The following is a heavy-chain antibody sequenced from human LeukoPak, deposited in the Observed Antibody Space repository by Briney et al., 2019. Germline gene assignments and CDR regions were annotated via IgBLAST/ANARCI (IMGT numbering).Heavy chain of an antibody. J-gene: IGHJ4*02. D-gene: IGHD1-26*01. CDR2: ISGSGGST. CDR1: GFTFSSYA. V-gene: IGHV3-23*01. CDR3: AKPSGSYQGFDY. Sequence: TGGSLRLSCAAPGFTFSSYAMSWVRQAPGKGLEWVSAISGSGGSTYYADSVKGRFTISRDNSKNTLYLQMNSLRAEDTAVYYCAKPSGSYQGFDYWGQGTLVTVSS.